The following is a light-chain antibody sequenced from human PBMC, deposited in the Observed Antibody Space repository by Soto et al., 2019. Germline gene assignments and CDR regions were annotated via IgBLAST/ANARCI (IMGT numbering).Light chain of an antibody. J-gene: IGKJ2*01. Sequence: EIVLTQSPATLSLSPGEGATLSSRASQSVSSYLAWYQQKPGQAPRLLIYDASNRATGIPARFSGSGSGTDFTLTISSLEPEDFAVYYCQQRSSWPPYSFGQGTKLEI. V-gene: IGKV3-11*01. CDR1: QSVSSY. CDR2: DAS. CDR3: QQRSSWPPYS.